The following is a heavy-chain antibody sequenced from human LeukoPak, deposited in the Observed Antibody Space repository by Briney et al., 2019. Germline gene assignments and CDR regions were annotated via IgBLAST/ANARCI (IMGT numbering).Heavy chain of an antibody. CDR2: IRYDGSNK. J-gene: IGHJ4*02. V-gene: IGHV3-30*02. Sequence: PGGSLRLSCAASGFTFRSYGMHWVRQAPGKGLEWVAFIRYDGSNKYYADSVKGRFTISRDNSKNTLYLQMNSLRAEDTAVYYCAKDQGFGEPRGFDYWGQGTLVTVSS. D-gene: IGHD3-16*01. CDR3: AKDQGFGEPRGFDY. CDR1: GFTFRSYG.